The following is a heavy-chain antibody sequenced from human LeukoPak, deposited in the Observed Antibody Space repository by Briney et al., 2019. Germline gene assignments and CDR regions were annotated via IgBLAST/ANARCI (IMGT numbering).Heavy chain of an antibody. D-gene: IGHD1-26*01. V-gene: IGHV3-11*01. CDR1: GFTFSDYY. CDR3: AREVGATKANWFDH. J-gene: IGHJ5*02. CDR2: ISSSGSTI. Sequence: PGGSLRLSCAASGFTFSDYYMSWIRQAPGKGLDWVSYISSSGSTIYYADSVKGRFTISRDNAKNSLYLQMNSLRAEDTAVYYCAREVGATKANWFDHWGQGTLVTVSS.